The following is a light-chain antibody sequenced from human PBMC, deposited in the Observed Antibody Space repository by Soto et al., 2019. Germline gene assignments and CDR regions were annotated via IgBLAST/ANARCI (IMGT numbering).Light chain of an antibody. CDR1: QSVSSNY. CDR2: CAS. J-gene: IGKJ1*01. Sequence: EIVLTQSPGTLSLSPGERATLSCRASQSVSSNYLAWYQQKRGQAPRLLIYCASSRATGIPTRFSGSGSGTEFTLTISRLEPEDFAVYYCQQYDTSPRTFGQGTKVEI. CDR3: QQYDTSPRT. V-gene: IGKV3-20*01.